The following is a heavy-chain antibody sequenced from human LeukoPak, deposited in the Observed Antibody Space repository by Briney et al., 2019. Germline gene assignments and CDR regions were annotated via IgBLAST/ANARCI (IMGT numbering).Heavy chain of an antibody. V-gene: IGHV4-59*01. CDR2: IYYSGST. J-gene: IGHJ6*02. CDR1: GGSISSYY. Sequence: PSETLSLTCTVYGGSISSYYWSWIRQPPGKGLELIWYIYYSGSTNYNPSLKSRVTISVDTSKNQCSLKLSSVTAADTAVYYCARGHYYYYYGMDVWGQGITVTVSS. CDR3: ARGHYYYYYGMDV.